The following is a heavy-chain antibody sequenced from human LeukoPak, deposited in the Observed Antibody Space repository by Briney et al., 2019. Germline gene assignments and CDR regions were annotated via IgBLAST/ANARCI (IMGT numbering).Heavy chain of an antibody. Sequence: GGSLRLSCAASGFTFSGYWMSWVRQAPGKGLEWVANIKQDGSEKYYVDSVKGRLTISRDNAENSLYLQMNSLTAEDTAVYYCARYGVDSSGYYFFDYWGQGTLVTVSS. D-gene: IGHD6-19*01. CDR2: IKQDGSEK. CDR3: ARYGVDSSGYYFFDY. CDR1: GFTFSGYW. V-gene: IGHV3-7*01. J-gene: IGHJ4*02.